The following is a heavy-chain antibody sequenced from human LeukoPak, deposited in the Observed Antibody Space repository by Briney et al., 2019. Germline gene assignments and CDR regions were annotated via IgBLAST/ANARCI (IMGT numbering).Heavy chain of an antibody. D-gene: IGHD3-10*01. Sequence: GGSLRLSCAASGFTVSSNYMSWVRQAPGKGLEWVSVIYSCGSTYYADSVKGRFTISRDNSKNTLYLQMNSLRAEDTAVYYCARLAWFGEFTYYYYGMDVWGQGTTVTVSS. CDR2: IYSCGST. CDR3: ARLAWFGEFTYYYYGMDV. V-gene: IGHV3-66*04. J-gene: IGHJ6*02. CDR1: GFTVSSNY.